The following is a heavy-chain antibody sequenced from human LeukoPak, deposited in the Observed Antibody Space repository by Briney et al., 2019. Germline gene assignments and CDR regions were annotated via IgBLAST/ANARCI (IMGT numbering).Heavy chain of an antibody. J-gene: IGHJ5*02. CDR3: ASQMYFETRYYFHLEWFDP. Sequence: PSETLSLTCTVSGGSISSSSYYWGWIRQPPGKGLEWIGSGSSSESTYYNPSLKGRVTISVDTSRNQFSLKMSSVSAADTAIYYCASQMYFETRYYFHLEWFDPWGQGILVTVSS. V-gene: IGHV4-39*01. CDR2: GSSSEST. D-gene: IGHD3-16*01. CDR1: GGSISSSSYY.